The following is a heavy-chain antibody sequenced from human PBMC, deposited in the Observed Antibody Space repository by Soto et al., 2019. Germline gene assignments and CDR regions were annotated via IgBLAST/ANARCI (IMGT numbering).Heavy chain of an antibody. CDR3: TGGVY. V-gene: IGHV3-7*01. CDR2: IKKDGSQK. CDR1: GFTFSNFS. Sequence: GGSLRLSCAASGFTFSNFSMNWVRQAPGKGLEWLANIKKDGSQKFYVDSVKGRFTISRDNAQASLYLQMNSLRVDDTAMYYCTGGVYWGQGTLVTVSS. J-gene: IGHJ4*02.